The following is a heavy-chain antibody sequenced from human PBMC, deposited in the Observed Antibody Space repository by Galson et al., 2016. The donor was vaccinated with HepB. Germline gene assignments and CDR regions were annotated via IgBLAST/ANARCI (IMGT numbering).Heavy chain of an antibody. Sequence: SLRLSCAASGFTFKDYYMTWIRQSPGKGLEWVSYINGRGNIMYYTDSVKGRFTISRDNAKNSLSLQMNSLRAEDTAVFYCARGLASVWFGELLDGAFDVWGPGTMVTVSP. D-gene: IGHD3-10*01. V-gene: IGHV3-11*04. CDR1: GFTFKDYY. CDR2: INGRGNIM. J-gene: IGHJ3*01. CDR3: ARGLASVWFGELLDGAFDV.